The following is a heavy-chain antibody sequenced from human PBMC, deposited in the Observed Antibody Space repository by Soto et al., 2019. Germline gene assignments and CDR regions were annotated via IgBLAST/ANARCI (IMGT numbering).Heavy chain of an antibody. CDR2: IYYSGST. D-gene: IGHD6-19*01. Sequence: SETLSLTCTVSGGSISSYYWSWIRQPPGKGLEWIGYIYYSGSTNYNPSLKSRVTISVDTSKNQFSLKLSSVTAADTAVYYCARERYSSGWYKGAYDPWGQGTRGTVSA. V-gene: IGHV4-59*01. CDR3: ARERYSSGWYKGAYDP. CDR1: GGSISSYY. J-gene: IGHJ5*02.